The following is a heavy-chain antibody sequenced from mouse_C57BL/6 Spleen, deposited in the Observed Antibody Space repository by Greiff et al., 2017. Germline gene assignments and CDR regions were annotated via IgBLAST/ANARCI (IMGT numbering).Heavy chain of an antibody. CDR1: GYTFTGYW. J-gene: IGHJ4*01. D-gene: IGHD3-2*02. CDR3: ARQLRLEGYSRGY. V-gene: IGHV1-9*01. Sequence: VQLQQSGAELMKPGASVKVSCKASGYTFTGYWIEWVKQRPGHGLEWIGEILPGSGGTNYNEKFKGKDTLTAATSSNTAYMQLSSLTTEDSAFYYCARQLRLEGYSRGYWGQGTSVTVSS. CDR2: ILPGSGGT.